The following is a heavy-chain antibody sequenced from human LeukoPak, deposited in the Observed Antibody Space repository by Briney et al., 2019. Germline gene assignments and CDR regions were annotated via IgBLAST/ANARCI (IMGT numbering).Heavy chain of an antibody. J-gene: IGHJ4*02. Sequence: ASVKVSCKASGYTFTSYDINWVRQATGQGREWMGWMNPNSGNTGYAQKFQGRVTITRNTSISTAYMELSSLRSEDTAVYYCARGERQWLVRDYYFDYWGQGTLVTVSS. D-gene: IGHD6-19*01. CDR3: ARGERQWLVRDYYFDY. CDR1: GYTFTSYD. V-gene: IGHV1-8*03. CDR2: MNPNSGNT.